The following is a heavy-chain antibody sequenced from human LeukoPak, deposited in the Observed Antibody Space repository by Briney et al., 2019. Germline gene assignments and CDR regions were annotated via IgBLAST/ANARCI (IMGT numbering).Heavy chain of an antibody. CDR1: GFTFSSYA. V-gene: IGHV3-30*04. CDR2: ISFDGSNK. CDR3: ASGKYRYGDNWYDP. Sequence: PGGSLRLSCAASGFTFSSYAMHWVRQAPGQGLEWVAVISFDGSNKYYADSVKGRLTISRDNSKNTLYLQMNSLRAEDTAVYFCASGKYRYGDNWYDPWGQGTLVTVSS. D-gene: IGHD5-18*01. J-gene: IGHJ5*02.